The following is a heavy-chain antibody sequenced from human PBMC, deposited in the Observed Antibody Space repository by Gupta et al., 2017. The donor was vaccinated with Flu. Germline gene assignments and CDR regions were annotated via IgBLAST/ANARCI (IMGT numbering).Heavy chain of an antibody. J-gene: IGHJ6*03. CDR2: IIPIFGTA. CDR3: ARGRVPARYFYYMDV. Sequence: GGTFSSYVISWVRQAPGQGLEWMGGIIPIFGTANYAQKFQGRVTITADKSTSTAYMELSSLRSEDTAVYYCARGRVPARYFYYMDVWGTGTTVTVSS. D-gene: IGHD2-2*01. CDR1: GGTFSSYV. V-gene: IGHV1-69*06.